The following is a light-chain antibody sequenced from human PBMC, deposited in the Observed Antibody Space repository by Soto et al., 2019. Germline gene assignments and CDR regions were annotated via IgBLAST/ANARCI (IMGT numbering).Light chain of an antibody. Sequence: QSVLTQPPSVSEAPRQRVTISCSGSSSNIGNNAVNWYQQLPGKAPKLLIYYDDLLPSGVSDRFSGSKSGTSASLAIRGLQSEDEADYYCGAWDDRLNVYVFGIGTKLTVL. J-gene: IGLJ1*01. V-gene: IGLV1-36*01. CDR3: GAWDDRLNVYV. CDR1: SSNIGNNA. CDR2: YDD.